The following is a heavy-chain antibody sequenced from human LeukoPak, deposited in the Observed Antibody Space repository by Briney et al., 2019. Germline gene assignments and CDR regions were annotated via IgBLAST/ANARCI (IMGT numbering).Heavy chain of an antibody. J-gene: IGHJ4*02. CDR3: ARDLRSYYYDSSGYYYFEGFFDY. Sequence: ASVKVSCKASGGTFSSYAISWVRQAPGQGLEWMGRIIPIFGTANYAQKSQGRVTITTDESTSTAYMELSSLRSEDTAVYYCARDLRSYYYDSSGYYYFEGFFDYWGQGTLVTVSS. CDR1: GGTFSSYA. D-gene: IGHD3-22*01. V-gene: IGHV1-69*05. CDR2: IIPIFGTA.